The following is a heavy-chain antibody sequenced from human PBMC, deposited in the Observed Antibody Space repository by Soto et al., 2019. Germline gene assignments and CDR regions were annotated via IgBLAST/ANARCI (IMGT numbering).Heavy chain of an antibody. CDR1: GFTFSSYA. Sequence: PGGALRLSCAASGFTFSSYAMSWVRQAPGKGLEWVSAISGSGGSTYYADSVKGRFTISRDNSKNTLYLQMNSLRAEDTAVYYCAKDPTELLSFDYWGQGTLVPVSS. D-gene: IGHD1-26*01. CDR3: AKDPTELLSFDY. V-gene: IGHV3-23*01. J-gene: IGHJ4*02. CDR2: ISGSGGST.